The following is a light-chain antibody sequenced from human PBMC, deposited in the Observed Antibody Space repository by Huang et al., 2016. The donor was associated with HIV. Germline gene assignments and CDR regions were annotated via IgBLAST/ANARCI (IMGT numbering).Light chain of an antibody. CDR1: QSVSVY. V-gene: IGKV3-11*01. CDR2: KAS. CDR3: QQRSDWPPT. J-gene: IGKJ1*01. Sequence: EIVLAQSPVTLSLSPGERATLACRASQSVSVYLAWYQQKAGQPPRRLIYKASSRATGIPARFSGSGSGTDFTLTISSLEPEDFAVYYCQQRSDWPPTFGRGTKVEIK.